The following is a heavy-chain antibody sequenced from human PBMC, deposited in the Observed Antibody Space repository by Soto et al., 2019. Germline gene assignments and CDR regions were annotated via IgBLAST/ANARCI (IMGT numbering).Heavy chain of an antibody. D-gene: IGHD5-18*01. CDR2: INPNSGGT. Sequence: ASVKVSCKASGYTFTGYYMHWVRQAPGQGLEWMGWINPNSGGTNYAQKFQGWVTMTRDTSISTAYMELSRLRSDDTAVYYCAREVGYSHLAYYYYGMDVWGQGTTVTVSS. CDR1: GYTFTGYY. V-gene: IGHV1-2*04. J-gene: IGHJ6*02. CDR3: AREVGYSHLAYYYYGMDV.